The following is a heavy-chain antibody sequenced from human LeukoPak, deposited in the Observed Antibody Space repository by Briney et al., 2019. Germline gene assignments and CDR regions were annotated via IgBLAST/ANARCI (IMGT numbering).Heavy chain of an antibody. Sequence: GGSLRLSCAASGFTFSDYYMSWIRQAPGKGLEWVSYISSSGSTIYYADSVKGRFTISRDNAKNSLYLQIHSLRAEDTAVYYCAREGRLRFVECLSDFYYFVYCGQGTLVTVSS. V-gene: IGHV3-11*01. CDR2: ISSSGSTI. CDR1: GFTFSDYY. D-gene: IGHD3-3*01. CDR3: AREGRLRFVECLSDFYYFVY. J-gene: IGHJ4*02.